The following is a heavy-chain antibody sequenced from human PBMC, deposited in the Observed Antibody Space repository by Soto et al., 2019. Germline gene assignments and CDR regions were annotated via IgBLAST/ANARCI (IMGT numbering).Heavy chain of an antibody. CDR2: ISGSGVST. CDR1: GFTFSSYA. J-gene: IGHJ4*02. CDR3: AKDYSCDSPGYKRFDY. V-gene: IGHV3-23*01. Sequence: GGSLRLSCTASGFTFSSYAMSWVRLSPGKGLEWVSAISGSGVSTHYADSLKGRFTISRENSKNTLYPQMNSPRADVTAVYYCAKDYSCDSPGYKRFDYWGQGTLVTVSS. D-gene: IGHD3-22*01.